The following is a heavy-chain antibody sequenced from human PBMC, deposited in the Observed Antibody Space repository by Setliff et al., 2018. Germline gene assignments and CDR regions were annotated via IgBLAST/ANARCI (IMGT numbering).Heavy chain of an antibody. CDR1: GGSISSYY. V-gene: IGHV4-59*01. CDR2: IYYSGST. CDR3: ARGGCSSTSCPTYFDY. D-gene: IGHD2-2*01. J-gene: IGHJ4*02. Sequence: SETLSLTCTVSGGSISSYYWSWIRQPPGKGLEWIGYIYYSGSTNYNPSLKSRVTISVDTSKNQFSLKLSSVTAADTAVYYCARGGCSSTSCPTYFDYWGQGTLVTVSS.